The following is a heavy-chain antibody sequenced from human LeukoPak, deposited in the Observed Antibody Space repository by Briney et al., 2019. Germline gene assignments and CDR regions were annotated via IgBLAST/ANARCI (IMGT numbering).Heavy chain of an antibody. CDR2: IYSGGST. CDR3: ARGDGSGWFSRKWFDP. CDR1: EFTVSSNY. J-gene: IGHJ5*02. Sequence: GGSLRLSCAASEFTVSSNYMSWVRQAPGKGLEWVSIIYSGGSTYYADSVKGRFTISRDNSKNTLYLQMNSLRAEDTAVYFCARGDGSGWFSRKWFDPWGQRTLVTVSS. V-gene: IGHV3-66*01. D-gene: IGHD6-19*01.